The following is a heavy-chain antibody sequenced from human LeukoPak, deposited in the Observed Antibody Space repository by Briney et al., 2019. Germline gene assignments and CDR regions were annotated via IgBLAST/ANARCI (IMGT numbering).Heavy chain of an antibody. Sequence: PGGSLRLSCAASGFTFSGSAMHWVRQAPGKGLEWVANIKQDGSEKYYVDSVKGRFTISRDNAKNSLYLQMNSLRAEDTAVYYCTRNSGSHPWGQGTLVTVSS. CDR2: IKQDGSEK. J-gene: IGHJ5*02. D-gene: IGHD1-26*01. CDR3: TRNSGSHP. CDR1: GFTFSGSA. V-gene: IGHV3-7*01.